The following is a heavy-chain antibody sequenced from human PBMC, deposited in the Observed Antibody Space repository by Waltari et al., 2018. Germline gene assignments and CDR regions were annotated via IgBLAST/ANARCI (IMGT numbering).Heavy chain of an antibody. J-gene: IGHJ4*02. CDR1: GGSISSYY. Sequence: QVQLQESGPGLVKPSETLSLTCTVSGGSISSYYWSWIRQPPGKGLEWIGYIYYSGSTNYNPSLKSRVTISVDTSKNQFSLKLSSVTAADTAVYYCAREGSSSSLFDYWGQGTLVTVSS. CDR3: AREGSSSSLFDY. CDR2: IYYSGST. V-gene: IGHV4-59*01. D-gene: IGHD6-6*01.